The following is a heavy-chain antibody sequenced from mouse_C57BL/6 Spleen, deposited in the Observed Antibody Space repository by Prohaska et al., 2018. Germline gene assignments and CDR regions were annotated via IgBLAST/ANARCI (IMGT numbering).Heavy chain of an antibody. CDR3: TKSNWFAY. D-gene: IGHD2-5*01. Sequence: EVQLQQSGAELVRPGASVKLSCTASGFNIKDDYMHWVKQRPEQGLEWIGWIDPENGDTECASKFQGKATITADTSSNTAYLHLSSLTSEDTAVYYCTKSNWFAYWGQGTLVTVAA. J-gene: IGHJ3*01. CDR2: IDPENGDT. CDR1: GFNIKDDY. V-gene: IGHV14-4*01.